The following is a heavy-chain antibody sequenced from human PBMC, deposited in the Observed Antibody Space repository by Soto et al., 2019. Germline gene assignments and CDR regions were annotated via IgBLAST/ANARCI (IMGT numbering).Heavy chain of an antibody. V-gene: IGHV3-9*01. CDR1: GFTFDDFA. D-gene: IGHD3-22*01. Sequence: GGSLRLSCTASGFTFDDFAMHWVRQVPGKGLEWVSGINWNSVNVAYADSVRGRFTISRDNGKKSLDLQMNSLRAEDTAVYYCASSCYFVNEYYYDSSGYYFDYWGQGTLVTVSS. CDR2: INWNSVNV. J-gene: IGHJ4*02. CDR3: ASSCYFVNEYYYDSSGYYFDY.